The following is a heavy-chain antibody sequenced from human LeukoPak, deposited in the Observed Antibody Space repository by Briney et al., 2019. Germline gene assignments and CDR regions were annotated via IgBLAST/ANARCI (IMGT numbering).Heavy chain of an antibody. D-gene: IGHD6-13*01. V-gene: IGHV1-2*04. J-gene: IGHJ4*02. CDR1: GYTFTGYY. CDR2: INPNSGGT. CDR3: ARSPIAAAADFDY. Sequence: ASVKVSCKASGYTFTGYYMHWVRQAPGQGLEWMGWINPNSGGTNYAQKFQGWVTMTRDTSISTAYMELSRLRSDDTAVYYCARSPIAAAADFDYWGQGTLVTVSS.